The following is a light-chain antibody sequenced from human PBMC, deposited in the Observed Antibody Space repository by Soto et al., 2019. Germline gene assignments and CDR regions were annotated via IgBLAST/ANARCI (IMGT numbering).Light chain of an antibody. CDR3: QQSYNTTQT. CDR1: QTITNY. Sequence: DIQMTQSPSPLSASVGDRVIITCRASQTITNYLNWYQQQSGKAPKLLIYATDTLQSGVPSRFSGSGSGTDYTLTISSLQPEDFATYYCQQSYNTTQTFGQGTKVDIK. J-gene: IGKJ1*01. V-gene: IGKV1-39*01. CDR2: ATD.